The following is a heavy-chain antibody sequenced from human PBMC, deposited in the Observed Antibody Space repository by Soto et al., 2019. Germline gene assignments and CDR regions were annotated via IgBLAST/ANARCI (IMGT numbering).Heavy chain of an antibody. CDR2: ITSSSSYI. V-gene: IGHV3-21*01. Sequence: PGGSLRLSCAASGFTFSSYSMNWVRQAPGKGLEWVSSITSSSSYIYYADSVKGRFTISRDNSKNTLYLQMNSLRAEDTAVYYCARDIRPWGITPTSSPGWFDPWGQGTLVTVSS. D-gene: IGHD3-16*01. J-gene: IGHJ5*02. CDR1: GFTFSSYS. CDR3: ARDIRPWGITPTSSPGWFDP.